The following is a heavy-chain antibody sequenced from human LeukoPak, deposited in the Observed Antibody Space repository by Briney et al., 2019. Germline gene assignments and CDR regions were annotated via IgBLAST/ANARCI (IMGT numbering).Heavy chain of an antibody. D-gene: IGHD2-15*01. Sequence: SETLSLTCSVSGGSISSAGNYWTWLRHHPGKGLEWIGYIYYSGSTYYNPSLESRVTISVDTSKSQFSLKLNSVTAADTAVYYCARARQVVRYGTDVWGQGTTVTVSS. CDR3: ARARQVVRYGTDV. J-gene: IGHJ6*02. CDR1: GGSISSAGNY. CDR2: IYYSGST. V-gene: IGHV4-31*03.